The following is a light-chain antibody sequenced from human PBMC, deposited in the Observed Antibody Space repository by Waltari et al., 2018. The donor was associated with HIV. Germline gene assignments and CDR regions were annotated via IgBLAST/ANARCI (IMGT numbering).Light chain of an antibody. Sequence: QSVLTQPPSASGTPGQRVTISCSGRSPNIGSNTVNWYQQLPGTAPKLLIYTNNQRPSWVPDRFSGSKSGTSASLAISGLHSDDEAHYYCGVWDDSLNGQVFGGGTKLTVL. CDR1: SPNIGSNT. CDR2: TNN. J-gene: IGLJ2*01. V-gene: IGLV1-44*01. CDR3: GVWDDSLNGQV.